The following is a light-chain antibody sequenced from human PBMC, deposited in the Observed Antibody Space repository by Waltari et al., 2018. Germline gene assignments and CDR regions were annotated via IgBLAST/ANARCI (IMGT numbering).Light chain of an antibody. CDR2: WAS. V-gene: IGKV4-1*01. CDR1: QTILYTSNNKNY. J-gene: IGKJ1*01. Sequence: DIVMTQSPDSLAVSLGERATINCKYSQTILYTSNNKNYLAWYQHKPGQPPKLLIYWASTREYGVPDRFSGSGSGTDFTLTISSLQAEDVALYYCQQYYSTPQTFGQGTKVEIK. CDR3: QQYYSTPQT.